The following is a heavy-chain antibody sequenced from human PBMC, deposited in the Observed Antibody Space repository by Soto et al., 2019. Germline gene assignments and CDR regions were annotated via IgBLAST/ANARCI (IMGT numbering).Heavy chain of an antibody. CDR3: ARDSYYYDSSGYHRRYGMDV. J-gene: IGHJ6*02. D-gene: IGHD3-22*01. V-gene: IGHV3-33*01. Sequence: GGSLRLSCAASGFTFSSYGMHWVRQAPGKGLEWVAVIWYDGSNKYYADSVKGRFTISRDNSKNTLYLQMNSLRAEDTAVYYCARDSYYYDSSGYHRRYGMDVWGQGTTVTVSS. CDR1: GFTFSSYG. CDR2: IWYDGSNK.